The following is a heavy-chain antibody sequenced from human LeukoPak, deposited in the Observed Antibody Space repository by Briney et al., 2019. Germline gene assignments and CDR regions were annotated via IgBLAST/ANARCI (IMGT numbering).Heavy chain of an antibody. CDR2: IIPIFGTA. CDR1: GGTFSSYA. J-gene: IGHJ4*02. CDR3: ASWGMATVVPTPFDY. Sequence: ASVKVSCKASGGTFSSYAISWVRQAPGQGLEWMGGIIPIFGTANYAQKFQGRVTITTDESTSTAYMELSSLRSEDTAVYYCASWGMATVVPTPFDYWGQGTLVTVSS. D-gene: IGHD4-23*01. V-gene: IGHV1-69*05.